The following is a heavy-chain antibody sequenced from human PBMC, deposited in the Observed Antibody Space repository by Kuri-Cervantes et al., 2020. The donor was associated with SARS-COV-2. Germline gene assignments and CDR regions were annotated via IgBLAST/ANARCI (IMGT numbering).Heavy chain of an antibody. J-gene: IGHJ6*02. CDR2: IYSGGST. Sequence: ETLSLTCAASGFTVSSNYMSWVRQAPGKGLEWVSVIYSGGSTYYADSVKGRFTISRDNAKNTLYLQMNSLRAEDTAVYYCAKSLVPAAIRAQDYYYYYGMDVWGQGTTVTVSS. CDR3: AKSLVPAAIRAQDYYYYYGMDV. V-gene: IGHV3-53*01. CDR1: GFTVSSNY. D-gene: IGHD2-2*02.